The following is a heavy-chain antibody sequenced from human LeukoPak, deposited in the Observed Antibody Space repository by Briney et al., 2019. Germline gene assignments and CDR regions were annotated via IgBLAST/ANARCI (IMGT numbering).Heavy chain of an antibody. J-gene: IGHJ4*02. V-gene: IGHV1-2*06. D-gene: IGHD1-26*01. CDR3: ARDLRGREVSSNDY. CDR2: INPNSGGT. Sequence: ASVKVSCKASGYTFTSYGISWVRQAPGQGLEWMGRINPNSGGTNYAQKFQGRVTMTRDTSISTAYMELSRLRSDDTAVYYCARDLRGREVSSNDYWGQGTLVTVSS. CDR1: GYTFTSYG.